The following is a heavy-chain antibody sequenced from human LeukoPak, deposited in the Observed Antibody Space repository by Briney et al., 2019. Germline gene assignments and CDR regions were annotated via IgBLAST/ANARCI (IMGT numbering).Heavy chain of an antibody. CDR2: ISSSSSYI. J-gene: IGHJ4*02. Sequence: GGSLRLSCGASGFTFSSYSMNWVRQAPRKGLEWVSSISSSSSYIYYADSVKGRFTISRDNAKNSLYLQMNSLRAEDTAVYYCAPDVDTAMRYWGQGTLVTVSS. V-gene: IGHV3-21*01. CDR1: GFTFSSYS. D-gene: IGHD5-18*01. CDR3: APDVDTAMRY.